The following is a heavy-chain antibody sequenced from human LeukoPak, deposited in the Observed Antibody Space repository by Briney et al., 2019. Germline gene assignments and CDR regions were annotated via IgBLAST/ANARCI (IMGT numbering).Heavy chain of an antibody. CDR2: IYYSGST. Sequence: SETLSLTCTVSGGSISSYYWGWIRQPPGKGLEWIGSIYYSGSTYYNPSLKSRVTISVDTSKNQFSLKLSSVTAADTAVYYCASSADRITIFGVAFDYWGQGTLVTVSS. V-gene: IGHV4-39*01. CDR3: ASSADRITIFGVAFDY. J-gene: IGHJ4*02. D-gene: IGHD3-3*01. CDR1: GGSISSYY.